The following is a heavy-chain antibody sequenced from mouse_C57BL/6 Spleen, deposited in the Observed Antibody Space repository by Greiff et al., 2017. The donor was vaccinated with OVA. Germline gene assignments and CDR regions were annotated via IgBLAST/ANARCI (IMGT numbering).Heavy chain of an antibody. Sequence: EVKLVESGAGLVKPGGSLKLSCAASGFTFSSYAMSWVRQTPEKRLEWVAYISSGGDYIYYADTVKGRFTISRDNARNTLYLQMSSLKSEDTAMYYCTRDEGGYYYGYWGQGTTLTVSS. CDR3: TRDEGGYYYGY. CDR2: ISSGGDYI. D-gene: IGHD1-1*02. V-gene: IGHV5-9-1*02. J-gene: IGHJ2*01. CDR1: GFTFSSYA.